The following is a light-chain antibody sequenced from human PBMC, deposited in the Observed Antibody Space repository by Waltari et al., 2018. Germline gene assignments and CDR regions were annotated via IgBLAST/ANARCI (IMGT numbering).Light chain of an antibody. V-gene: IGKV1-5*03. CDR2: KAS. CDR3: QQSYSTPPT. J-gene: IGKJ1*01. CDR1: QSVNSW. Sequence: DIQMTQSPSTLSASVGDRVTITCRASQSVNSWVAWYQQKPRKAPKLLIFKASNLESGVPSRFSGSGSGTDFTLTISSLQPEDFATYYCQQSYSTPPTFGQGTKVEIK.